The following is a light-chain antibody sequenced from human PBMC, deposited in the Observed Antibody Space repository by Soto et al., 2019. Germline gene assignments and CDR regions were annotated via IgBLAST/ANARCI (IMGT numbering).Light chain of an antibody. CDR3: SSYTSSSSDV. Sequence: QSVLAQPASASGTPGQSITISCTRTSSDVGGYNYVSWYQQHPGKAPKLMIYEVSNRPSGVSNRFSGSKSGNTASLTISGLQAEDEADYYCSSYTSSSSDVFGTGTKVNVL. V-gene: IGLV2-14*01. CDR2: EVS. J-gene: IGLJ1*01. CDR1: SSDVGGYNY.